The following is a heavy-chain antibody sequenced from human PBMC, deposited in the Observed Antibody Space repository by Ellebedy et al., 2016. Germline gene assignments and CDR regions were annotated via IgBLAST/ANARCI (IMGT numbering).Heavy chain of an antibody. Sequence: ASVKVSCXASGYPFSIYDIHWMRQAPGQGLEWMGWTTPNSGKRGYAQKFQGRVTMTTNTSINTAYMELSSLRSEDTAVYYCARVRSSSGYYPDAFDIWGQGTMVTVSS. CDR1: GYPFSIYD. D-gene: IGHD3-22*01. J-gene: IGHJ3*02. CDR2: TTPNSGKR. V-gene: IGHV1-8*02. CDR3: ARVRSSSGYYPDAFDI.